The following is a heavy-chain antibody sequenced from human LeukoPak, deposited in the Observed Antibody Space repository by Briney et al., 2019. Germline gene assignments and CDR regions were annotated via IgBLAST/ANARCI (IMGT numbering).Heavy chain of an antibody. CDR3: ARASCLRSGYHRFFDY. CDR1: GFTVSSNY. Sequence: GGSLRLSCAASGFTVSSNYMSWVREAPGKGLEWVSVIYSGGSTYYAGSVKGRFTISRDNSKNTLYLQMNSLRAEDTAVYYCARASCLRSGYHRFFDYGGQGTLVTVSS. V-gene: IGHV3-66*01. CDR2: IYSGGST. D-gene: IGHD5-12*01. J-gene: IGHJ4*02.